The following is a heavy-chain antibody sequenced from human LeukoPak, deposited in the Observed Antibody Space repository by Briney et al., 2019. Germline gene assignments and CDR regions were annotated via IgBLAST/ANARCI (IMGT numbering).Heavy chain of an antibody. V-gene: IGHV1-69*13. CDR1: GGTFSSYA. CDR2: IIPIFGTA. D-gene: IGHD6-13*01. CDR3: ARVRICSSSCFAEAKYYFDY. J-gene: IGHJ4*02. Sequence: SVKVSCTASGGTFSSYAISWVRQAPGQGLEWMGGIIPIFGTANYAQKFQGRVTITADESTSTAYMELSSLRSEDTAMYYCARVRICSSSCFAEAKYYFDYWGQGTLVTVSS.